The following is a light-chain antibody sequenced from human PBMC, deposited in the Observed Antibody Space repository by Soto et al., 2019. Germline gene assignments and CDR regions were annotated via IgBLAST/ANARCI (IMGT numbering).Light chain of an antibody. Sequence: QSALTQPPSASGTPGQRVTIACSGSSANIGSNTVNWYQQLPGTAPKLLTYSNNQRPSGVPDRFSGSKSGTSASLAISGLQSEDEADYYCAAWDDSLNVVFGGGTKLTVL. CDR2: SNN. CDR3: AAWDDSLNVV. V-gene: IGLV1-44*01. J-gene: IGLJ2*01. CDR1: SANIGSNT.